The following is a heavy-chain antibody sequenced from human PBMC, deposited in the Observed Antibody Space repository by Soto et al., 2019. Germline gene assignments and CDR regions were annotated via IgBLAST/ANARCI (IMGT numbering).Heavy chain of an antibody. CDR2: INHSVST. CDR3: ARGQGLGVRANWFDP. Sequence: QVQLQQWGAGLLKPSETLSLTCAVHGGSFSVYYWSWIRQPPGKGLEWIGEINHSVSTNYHPSLKSRVTISLDTSKNQFSLKLTSVTAADTAVYYCARGQGLGVRANWFDPWGQGTLVTLSS. D-gene: IGHD3-10*01. V-gene: IGHV4-34*01. CDR1: GGSFSVYY. J-gene: IGHJ5*02.